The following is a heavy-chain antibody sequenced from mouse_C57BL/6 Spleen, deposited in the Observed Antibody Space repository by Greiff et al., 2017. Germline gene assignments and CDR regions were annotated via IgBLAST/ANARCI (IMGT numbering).Heavy chain of an antibody. D-gene: IGHD2-5*01. CDR1: GYTFTSYW. V-gene: IGHV1-72*01. CDR2: IDPNSGGT. Sequence: QVQLKQPGAELVKPGASVKLSCKASGYTFTSYWMHWVKQRPGRGLEWIGRIDPNSGGTKYNEKFKSKATLTVDKPSSTAYMQLSSLTSEDSAVYYCARGSYYSNYEFAYWGQGTLVTVSA. J-gene: IGHJ3*01. CDR3: ARGSYYSNYEFAY.